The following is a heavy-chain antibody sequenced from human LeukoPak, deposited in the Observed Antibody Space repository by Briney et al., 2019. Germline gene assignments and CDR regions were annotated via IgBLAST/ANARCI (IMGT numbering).Heavy chain of an antibody. Sequence: ASVKVSCKASGYTFTSYYMHWVRQAPGQGLEWMGTINPSGGSRSYAQKFQGRVTMTRDTSTSTVYMELSSLRSEDTAVYFCARDACSSTICQAGGNWFDPWGQGTLVIVA. CDR2: INPSGGSR. V-gene: IGHV1-46*01. CDR1: GYTFTSYY. J-gene: IGHJ5*02. CDR3: ARDACSSTICQAGGNWFDP. D-gene: IGHD2-2*01.